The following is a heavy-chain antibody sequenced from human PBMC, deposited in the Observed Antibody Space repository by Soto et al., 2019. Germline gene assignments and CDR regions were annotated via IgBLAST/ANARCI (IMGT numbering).Heavy chain of an antibody. CDR2: IGTAGDP. D-gene: IGHD3-10*01. CDR3: ARGSFGAGSFRAYMDV. J-gene: IGHJ6*03. Sequence: VQLVESGGDLVQPGGSLRLSCAASGFTFSSYAMHWVRQAAGKGLEWVSAIGTAGDPYYTDSAKGRFTISRENAQSSLFLQMNSLRAGDTAVYYCARGSFGAGSFRAYMDVWGRGTTVTVSS. CDR1: GFTFSSYA. V-gene: IGHV3-13*05.